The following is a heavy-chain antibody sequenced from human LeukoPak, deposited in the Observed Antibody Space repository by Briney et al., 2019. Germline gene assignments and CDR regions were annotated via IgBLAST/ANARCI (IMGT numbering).Heavy chain of an antibody. CDR2: INHSGST. D-gene: IGHD6-13*01. Sequence: SETLSLTCAVYGGSFSGYYWSWIRQPPGKGLEWIGEINHSGSTNYNPSLKSRVTISVDTSKNQFSLKLSSVTAADTAVYYCARAVAAGAYYGMDVWGQGTTVTVFS. J-gene: IGHJ6*02. V-gene: IGHV4-34*01. CDR1: GGSFSGYY. CDR3: ARAVAAGAYYGMDV.